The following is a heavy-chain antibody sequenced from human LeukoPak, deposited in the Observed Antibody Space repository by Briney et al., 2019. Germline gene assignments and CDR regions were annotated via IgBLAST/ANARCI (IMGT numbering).Heavy chain of an antibody. Sequence: GGSLRLSCAVSGFPFSSYGMSWVREAPGKGREWVSDISGSGGSTYYADSVKGRFTISRDNSKNTLYLQMNSLRAEDTAVYYCAKEFYDSSGHFREWGQGTLVTVSS. CDR1: GFPFSSYG. CDR3: AKEFYDSSGHFRE. CDR2: ISGSGGST. J-gene: IGHJ4*02. D-gene: IGHD3-22*01. V-gene: IGHV3-23*01.